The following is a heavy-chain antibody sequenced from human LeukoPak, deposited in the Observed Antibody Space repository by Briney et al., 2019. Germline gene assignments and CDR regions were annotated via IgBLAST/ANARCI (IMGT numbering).Heavy chain of an antibody. D-gene: IGHD3-10*01. CDR2: IYYSGST. CDR1: GGSISSYY. Sequence: SETLFLTCTVSGGSISSYYWSWIRQPPGKGLEWIGYIYYSGSTNYNPSLKSRVTISVDTSKNQFSLRLSSVTAADTAVYYCARITGVGPDGRVRNYYFDYWGQGTLVTVSS. V-gene: IGHV4-59*01. J-gene: IGHJ4*02. CDR3: ARITGVGPDGRVRNYYFDY.